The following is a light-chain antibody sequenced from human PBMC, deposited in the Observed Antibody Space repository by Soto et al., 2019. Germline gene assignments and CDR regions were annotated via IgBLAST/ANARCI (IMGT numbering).Light chain of an antibody. J-gene: IGKJ5*01. CDR1: QSVRSNY. V-gene: IGKV3-20*01. Sequence: EIVLTQSPDSLSLSPGERATLSCRASQSVRSNYLAWYQQKPGQAPRLIIDGASRRATGIPDRFSGSGSGTDFTLTISRLEPEDFAVFYCQQYDDSITFGQGTRLEIE. CDR3: QQYDDSIT. CDR2: GAS.